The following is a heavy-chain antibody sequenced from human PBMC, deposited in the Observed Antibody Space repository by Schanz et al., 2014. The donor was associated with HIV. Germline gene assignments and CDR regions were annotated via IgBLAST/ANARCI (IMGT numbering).Heavy chain of an antibody. V-gene: IGHV3-23*01. CDR3: ARDSPVAAGTLDY. D-gene: IGHD6-13*01. CDR2: LSGSGDRT. CDR1: GFSFLRYE. J-gene: IGHJ4*02. Sequence: EVQLLESGGGLVQPGGSLRISCVASGFSFLRYEMSWVRQAPGKGLEWLSTLSGSGDRTYYADSVKGRVTISRDNSKNTLYLQMNSLRVEDTAVYYCARDSPVAAGTLDYWGQGTLVTVSS.